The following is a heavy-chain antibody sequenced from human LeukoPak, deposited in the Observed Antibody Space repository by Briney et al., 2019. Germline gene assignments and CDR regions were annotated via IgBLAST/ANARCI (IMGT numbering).Heavy chain of an antibody. CDR2: IYPDDSDA. J-gene: IGHJ6*02. Sequence: RAGESLKISCKGSGYSFATRWVAWVRQMPGKGLEWMGIIYPDDSDARYSPSFQGQVTISADKSISTAYLQWSSLKASDTAMYFCARGAYGSGSYYNYYGMDVWGQGTTVTVSS. CDR3: ARGAYGSGSYYNYYGMDV. V-gene: IGHV5-51*01. CDR1: GYSFATRW. D-gene: IGHD3-10*01.